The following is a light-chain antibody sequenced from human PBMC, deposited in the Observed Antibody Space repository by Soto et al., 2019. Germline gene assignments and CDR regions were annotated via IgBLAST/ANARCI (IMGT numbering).Light chain of an antibody. CDR3: QHYGSSAYT. J-gene: IGKJ2*01. CDR2: VAS. V-gene: IGKV3-20*01. CDR1: QSVRSNY. Sequence: EFVLTQSPGTLSLSPGERATLSCRASQSVRSNYLAGYQQKPGQSPRLLIYVASNRATGIPDRFSGSGSGTDFTLTISRLEPEDFAVFYCQHYGSSAYTFGQGTTLEIK.